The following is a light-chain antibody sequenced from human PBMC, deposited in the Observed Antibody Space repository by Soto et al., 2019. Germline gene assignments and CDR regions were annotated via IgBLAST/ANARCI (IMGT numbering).Light chain of an antibody. J-gene: IGKJ1*01. V-gene: IGKV3-15*01. CDR3: QQYNNWPPGRT. Sequence: EIVITPYPVTLSLSPGERATLSCRASESVSSNLAWYQQKPGQAPRLLISDASTRATGIPARFSGSGSRTEITRTISSLQSEDFAVYYWQQYNNWPPGRTFGQGTKGEIK. CDR1: ESVSSN. CDR2: DAS.